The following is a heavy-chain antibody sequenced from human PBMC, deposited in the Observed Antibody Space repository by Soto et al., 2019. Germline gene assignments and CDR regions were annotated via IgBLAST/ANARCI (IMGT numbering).Heavy chain of an antibody. CDR3: ARTTVIFGLVGFDI. D-gene: IGHD4-17*01. CDR2: IYYSGST. Sequence: QVQLQESGPGLVKPSETLSLTCTVSGGSISSYYWSWIRQPPGKGLEWIGYIYYSGSTNYNPSLKSRVTISVDTSKNQFSLKLSSVTAADTAVYYCARTTVIFGLVGFDIWGQGTMVTVSS. J-gene: IGHJ3*02. CDR1: GGSISSYY. V-gene: IGHV4-59*01.